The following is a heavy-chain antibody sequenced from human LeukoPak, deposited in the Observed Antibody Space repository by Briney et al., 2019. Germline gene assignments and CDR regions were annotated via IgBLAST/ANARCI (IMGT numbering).Heavy chain of an antibody. CDR2: ISYDGSNK. CDR1: GFTFRSYA. V-gene: IGHV3-30-3*01. D-gene: IGHD2-2*01. Sequence: GRSLRLSCAASGFTFRSYAMHWVRQAPGKGLEWVAVISYDGSNKYYADSVKGRFTISRDNSKNTLYLQMNSLRAEDTAVYYCARDSCRGSSTSCWFDPWGQGTLVTVSS. CDR3: ARDSCRGSSTSCWFDP. J-gene: IGHJ5*02.